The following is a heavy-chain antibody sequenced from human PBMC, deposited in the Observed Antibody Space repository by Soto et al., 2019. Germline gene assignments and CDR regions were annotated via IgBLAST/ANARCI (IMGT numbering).Heavy chain of an antibody. CDR2: INPSGGST. J-gene: IGHJ4*02. V-gene: IGHV1-46*01. Sequence: GASVKVSCKASGYTFTSYYMHWVRQAPGQGLEWMGIINPSGGSTSYAQKFQGRVTMTRDTSTSTAYMELRSLRSDDTAVYYCARDSPPPREWGQGTLVTVSS. CDR3: ARDSPPPRE. CDR1: GYTFTSYY.